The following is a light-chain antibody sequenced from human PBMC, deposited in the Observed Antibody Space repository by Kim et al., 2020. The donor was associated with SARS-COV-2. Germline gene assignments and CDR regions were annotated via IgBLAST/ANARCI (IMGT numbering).Light chain of an antibody. Sequence: SPGERATLSCRASQSVTNNSLAWYQHKPGQAPRLLIYGTSSRAAGIPNRFSGSGSGTDFTLIISSLGPEDFAVYYCQQFAGSPWTFGQGTKVDIK. CDR3: QQFAGSPWT. CDR2: GTS. V-gene: IGKV3-20*01. CDR1: QSVTNNS. J-gene: IGKJ1*01.